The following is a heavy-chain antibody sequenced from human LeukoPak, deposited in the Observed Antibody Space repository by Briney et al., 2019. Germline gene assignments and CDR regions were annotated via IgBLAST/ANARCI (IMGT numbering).Heavy chain of an antibody. Sequence: SVKVACKLAAPTFSSYAISWVRQAPEQGLEWMGRIIPIFGTANYAQEFQGRVTITADESTSTAYMELSSLRSEDTAVYYCARGRYYDSSGPIDYWGQGTLVTVSS. CDR2: IIPIFGTA. V-gene: IGHV1-69*13. J-gene: IGHJ4*02. D-gene: IGHD3-22*01. CDR1: APTFSSYA. CDR3: ARGRYYDSSGPIDY.